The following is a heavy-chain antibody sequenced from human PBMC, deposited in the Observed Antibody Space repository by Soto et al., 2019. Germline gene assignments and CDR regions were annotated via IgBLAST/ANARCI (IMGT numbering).Heavy chain of an antibody. CDR2: IHYTGNT. D-gene: IGHD3-10*01. Sequence: KTSETLSLTCTVSGDSISIYYWSWIRQPPGKGLEWIGYIHYTGNTNYNPSLKSRLTISVDTSKNPFSLKLASVTAADTALSYCARGGEAGVWFDPWGQGTLVTVSS. J-gene: IGHJ5*02. V-gene: IGHV4-59*01. CDR3: ARGGEAGVWFDP. CDR1: GDSISIYY.